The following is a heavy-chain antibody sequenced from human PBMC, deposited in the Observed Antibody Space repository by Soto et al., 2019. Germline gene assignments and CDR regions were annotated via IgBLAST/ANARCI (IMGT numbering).Heavy chain of an antibody. J-gene: IGHJ4*02. CDR1: GGSISSYY. Sequence: QVQLQESGPGLVKPSETLSLTCTVSGGSISSYYWSWIRQPPGKGLEWIGYIYYSGSTNYNPSLKSRVTISVDTSKNQFSLKLSSVTAADTAVYYCARASEGGDYGDWGQGTLVTVSS. V-gene: IGHV4-59*01. D-gene: IGHD4-17*01. CDR2: IYYSGST. CDR3: ARASEGGDYGD.